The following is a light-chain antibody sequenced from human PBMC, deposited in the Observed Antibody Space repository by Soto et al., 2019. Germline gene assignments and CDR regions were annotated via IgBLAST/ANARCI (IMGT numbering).Light chain of an antibody. CDR2: AAS. Sequence: EIVLTQSPGTLSLSPGERATLSCRASQSVSSSYLVWHQQKPGQAPRLLIYAASRRATGIPDRFSGSGSGTDFTLTISRLEPEDFAAYYCQQRDSWPITFGQGTRLEIK. V-gene: IGKV3D-20*02. J-gene: IGKJ5*01. CDR3: QQRDSWPIT. CDR1: QSVSSSY.